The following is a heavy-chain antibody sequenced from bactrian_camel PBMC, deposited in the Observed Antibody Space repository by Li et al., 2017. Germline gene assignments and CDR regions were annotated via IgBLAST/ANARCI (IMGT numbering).Heavy chain of an antibody. J-gene: IGHJ4*01. V-gene: IGHV3S36*01. CDR3: AAGGQKWVGRAALQPLNHAY. CDR2: VYFGGGST. CDR1: GSIYGDAC. D-gene: IGHD7*01. Sequence: VQLVESGGGSVQAGGSLRLSCGASGSIYGDACVGWLRQAPGKEREGVAFVYFGGGSTYYADSVRGRFTISRDVAKNTVTLQMTRLEPEDTGIYYCAAGGQKWVGRAALQPLNHAYWGQGTQVTVS.